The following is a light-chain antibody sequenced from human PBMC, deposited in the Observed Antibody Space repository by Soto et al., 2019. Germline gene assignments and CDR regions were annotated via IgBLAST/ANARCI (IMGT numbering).Light chain of an antibody. Sequence: QSALTQPRSVSGSPGQSVTISCTGTSSDVGGYNYVSWYQQHPGKAPKLMIYDVTKRPSGVPDRFSGSKSGYRASLTISGLQADDEADYYCCSYAGSSTSMFGGGTKLTVL. CDR3: CSYAGSSTSM. CDR1: SSDVGGYNY. CDR2: DVT. J-gene: IGLJ3*02. V-gene: IGLV2-11*01.